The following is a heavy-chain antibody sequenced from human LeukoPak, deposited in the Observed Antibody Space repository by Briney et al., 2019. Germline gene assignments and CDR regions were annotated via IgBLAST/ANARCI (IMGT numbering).Heavy chain of an antibody. J-gene: IGHJ6*04. CDR3: TRDHMGYCSSTSCYGFYYHYYGMDV. Sequence: GGSLRLSCTASGFTFGDYAMSWVRQAPGKGLEWVGFIRSKAYGGTTEYAASVKGRFTISRDDSKSIAYLQMNSLKTEDTAVYYCTRDHMGYCSSTSCYGFYYHYYGMDVWGKGTTVTVSS. CDR1: GFTFGDYA. CDR2: IRSKAYGGTT. D-gene: IGHD2-2*01. V-gene: IGHV3-49*04.